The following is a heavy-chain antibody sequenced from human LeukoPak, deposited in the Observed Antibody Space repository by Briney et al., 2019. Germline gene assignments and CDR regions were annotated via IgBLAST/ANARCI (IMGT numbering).Heavy chain of an antibody. CDR1: GFTFSSYG. J-gene: IGHJ4*02. CDR3: ARDSFYSSSPADDY. V-gene: IGHV3-33*01. D-gene: IGHD6-6*01. CDR2: IWYDGSNK. Sequence: PGGSLRLSCAASGFTFSSYGMHWVRQAPGKGLEWVAVIWYDGSNKYYADSVKGRFTISRDNSKNTLYLQMNSLRAEDTAVYYCARDSFYSSSPADDYWGQETLVTVSS.